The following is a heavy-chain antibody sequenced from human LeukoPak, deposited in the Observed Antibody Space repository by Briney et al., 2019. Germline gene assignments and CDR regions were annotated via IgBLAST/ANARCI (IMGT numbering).Heavy chain of an antibody. J-gene: IGHJ4*02. CDR2: ITPGSTYT. D-gene: IGHD6-19*01. Sequence: GGSLRLSCIASGFTSSSQELTWVRQAPGKGLEWVSTITPGSTYTKYADSVAGRFTISGDDSTNTLYLQMNSLRAEDTAVYFCAKHYVRDLAVANADYWGQGTLVTVSS. V-gene: IGHV3-23*01. CDR3: AKHYVRDLAVANADY. CDR1: GFTSSSQE.